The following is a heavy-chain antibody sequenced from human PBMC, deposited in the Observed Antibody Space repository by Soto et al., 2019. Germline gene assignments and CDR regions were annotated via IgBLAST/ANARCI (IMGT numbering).Heavy chain of an antibody. Sequence: QVQLVQSGAEVKKPGASVKVSCKASGYTFTSYDINWVRQATGQGLEWMGWMNPNSGNTGYAQKFQGKVTMTRNTSIGTAYMELSSLRSEDTAVYYCARGYILTGTDAFDIWGQWTMVTVSS. CDR3: ARGYILTGTDAFDI. CDR2: MNPNSGNT. J-gene: IGHJ3*02. CDR1: GYTFTSYD. V-gene: IGHV1-8*01. D-gene: IGHD3-9*01.